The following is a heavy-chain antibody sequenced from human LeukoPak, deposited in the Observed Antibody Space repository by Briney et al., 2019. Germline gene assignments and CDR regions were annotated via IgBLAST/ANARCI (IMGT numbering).Heavy chain of an antibody. J-gene: IGHJ4*02. V-gene: IGHV3-20*04. D-gene: IGHD1-26*01. CDR1: GFTFDDYG. CDR3: ARDYCGSPSALDY. Sequence: RPGASLRLSCAASGFTFDDYGMRWLRPAPEEGEGWVSSINWDGSSYSYAHSMKGPFTISRYNAKNSLYLQMNSLRAEDTALYYCARDYCGSPSALDYWGQGTLVTVSS. CDR2: INWDGSSY.